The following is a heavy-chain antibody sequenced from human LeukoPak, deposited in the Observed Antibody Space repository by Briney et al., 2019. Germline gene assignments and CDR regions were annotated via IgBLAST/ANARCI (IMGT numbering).Heavy chain of an antibody. CDR3: ARARFETTVTALIRKKNYYYYYMDV. J-gene: IGHJ6*03. D-gene: IGHD4-17*01. V-gene: IGHV3-64*01. Sequence: GGSLRLSCAASGFTFSSYTMHWVRQAPGKGLEYVSTITTNGGSTYYANSVKGRFTISRDNSKNTVFLQMGSLRAEDMAVYYCARARFETTVTALIRKKNYYYYYMDVWGKGTTVTVSS. CDR1: GFTFSSYT. CDR2: ITTNGGST.